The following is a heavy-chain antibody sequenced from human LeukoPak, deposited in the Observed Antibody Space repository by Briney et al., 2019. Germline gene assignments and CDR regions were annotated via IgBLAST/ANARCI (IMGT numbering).Heavy chain of an antibody. CDR3: IRSVRNGHFDY. CDR1: GYTFNNYD. Sequence: ASVTVSCKPSGYTFNNYDINWVRQASGQGLEWMGWMNPNSGNTGYAQTFQGRVTMTRSTSISTAYMELSTLRFEDTAVYYCIRSVRNGHFDYWGQGTLVTVSS. CDR2: MNPNSGNT. J-gene: IGHJ4*02. V-gene: IGHV1-8*01. D-gene: IGHD2-8*01.